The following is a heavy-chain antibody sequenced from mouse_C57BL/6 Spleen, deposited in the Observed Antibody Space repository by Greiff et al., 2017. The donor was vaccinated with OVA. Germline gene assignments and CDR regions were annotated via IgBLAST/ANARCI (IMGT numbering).Heavy chain of an antibody. D-gene: IGHD2-4*01. CDR2: IYPGDGDT. CDR1: GYAFSSSW. V-gene: IGHV1-82*01. Sequence: QVQLQQSGPELVKPGASVKISCKASGYAFSSSWMNWVKQRPGKGLEWIGRIYPGDGDTNYNGKFKGKATLTADKSSSTAYMQLSSLTSEDSAVYFCAREVYDYDGFAYWGQGTLVTVSA. J-gene: IGHJ3*01. CDR3: AREVYDYDGFAY.